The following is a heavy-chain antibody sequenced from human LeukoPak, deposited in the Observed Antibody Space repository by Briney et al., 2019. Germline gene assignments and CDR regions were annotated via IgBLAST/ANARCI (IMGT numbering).Heavy chain of an antibody. CDR1: GFTFNNYA. CDR2: ISGSGGST. V-gene: IGHV3-23*01. J-gene: IGHJ4*02. Sequence: GGSLRLSCAASGFTFNNYAMSWVRQAPGEGLEWVSGISGSGGSTYYADSVKGRFTISRDNSKNTLYLQMNSLRAEDTAVYYCAKGGGYSSVYYDYWGQGTLVTVSS. D-gene: IGHD3-22*01. CDR3: AKGGGYSSVYYDY.